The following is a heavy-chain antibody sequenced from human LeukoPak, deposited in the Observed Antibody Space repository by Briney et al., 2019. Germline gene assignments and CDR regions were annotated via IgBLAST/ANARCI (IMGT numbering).Heavy chain of an antibody. CDR2: INHSGST. J-gene: IGHJ6*03. CDR1: GGSFSGYY. D-gene: IGHD3-3*01. CDR3: ARGVGGTAYYDFWSGRYYYYYYMDV. V-gene: IGHV4-34*01. Sequence: SETLSLTCAVYGGSFSGYYWSWIRQPPGKGLERIGEINHSGSTNYNPSLKSRVTISVDTSKNQFSLKLSSVTAADTAVYYCARGVGGTAYYDFWSGRYYYYYYMDVWGKGTTVTVSS.